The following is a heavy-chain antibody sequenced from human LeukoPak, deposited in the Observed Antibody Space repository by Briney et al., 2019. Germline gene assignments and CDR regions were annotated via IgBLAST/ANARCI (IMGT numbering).Heavy chain of an antibody. Sequence: SETLSLTCTVSGDSISSGNYSWGWIRQPPGKGLEWIASINYSGNSQYNPSLKSRVTISVATSKNQFSLKLTSVTAADTAVYYCASMDAADYFDYWGQGTLVTVSS. CDR3: ASMDAADYFDY. D-gene: IGHD3/OR15-3a*01. V-gene: IGHV4-39*07. J-gene: IGHJ4*02. CDR2: INYSGNS. CDR1: GDSISSGNYS.